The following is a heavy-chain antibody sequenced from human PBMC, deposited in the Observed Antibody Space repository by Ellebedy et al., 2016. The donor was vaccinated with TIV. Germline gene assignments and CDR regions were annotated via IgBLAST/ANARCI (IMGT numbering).Heavy chain of an antibody. CDR1: GGTYSNHA. D-gene: IGHD5-24*01. V-gene: IGHV1-69*13. Sequence: SVKVSCKASGGTYSNHAINWVRQAPGQGLEWMGGIIPIFGSANYAQKFQGRVTFSADEFTSTAYMELSSLTSEDTAVYYCARRDGYNFGGFDYWGQGTLVTVFS. CDR3: ARRDGYNFGGFDY. CDR2: IIPIFGSA. J-gene: IGHJ4*02.